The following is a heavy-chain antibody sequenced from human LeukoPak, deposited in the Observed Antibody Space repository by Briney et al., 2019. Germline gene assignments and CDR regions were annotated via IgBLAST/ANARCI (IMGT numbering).Heavy chain of an antibody. V-gene: IGHV4-34*01. CDR3: ARGSSSSWYWFDP. J-gene: IGHJ5*02. D-gene: IGHD6-13*01. Sequence: SETLSLTCAVYGGSFSGYYWSWIRQPPGKGLEWIGEINHSGSTNYNPSLKSRVTISVDTSKNQFSLKLSSVTAADTAVYCCARGSSSSWYWFDPWGQGTLVTVSS. CDR1: GGSFSGYY. CDR2: INHSGST.